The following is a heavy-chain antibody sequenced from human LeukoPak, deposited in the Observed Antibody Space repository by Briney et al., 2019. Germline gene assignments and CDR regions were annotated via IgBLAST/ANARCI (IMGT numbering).Heavy chain of an antibody. CDR1: GYTFTSYY. CDR2: INPSGGST. Sequence: ASVKVSCKASGYTFTSYYMHWVRQAPGQGLEWMGIINPSGGSTSYAQKFQGRVTMTRDTSTSTVYMELSSLRSEDTAVYYCARSYYYGSGSYYNLDYWGQGTLVTVSS. CDR3: ARSYYYGSGSYYNLDY. J-gene: IGHJ4*02. V-gene: IGHV1-46*03. D-gene: IGHD3-10*01.